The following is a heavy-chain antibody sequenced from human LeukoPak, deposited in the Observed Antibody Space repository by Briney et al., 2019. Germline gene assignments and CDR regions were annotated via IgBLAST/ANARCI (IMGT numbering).Heavy chain of an antibody. CDR2: ISSNGGSA. V-gene: IGHV3-64*01. J-gene: IGHJ4*02. CDR3: VRREKTAFDY. CDR1: GFTFSSYA. D-gene: IGHD2-21*02. Sequence: GGSLRLSCATSGFTFSSYAMHWVRQAPGKGLEYVSAISSNGGSAYYANSVKGRFTIYRDNPKGTLYLQMGSLRTDDMAVYYCVRREKTAFDYWGQGTLVTVSS.